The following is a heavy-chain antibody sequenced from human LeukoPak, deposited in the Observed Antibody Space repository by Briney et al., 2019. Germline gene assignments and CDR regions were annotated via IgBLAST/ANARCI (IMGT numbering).Heavy chain of an antibody. CDR2: IYHSGST. CDR1: GYSISSGYY. CDR3: ARSIGLLGSGYEEDY. J-gene: IGHJ4*02. Sequence: PSETLSLTCTVSGYSISSGYYWGWIRQPPGKGLEWIGSIYHSGSTYYNPSLKSRVTISVDTSKNQFSLKLSSVTAADTAVYYCARSIGLLGSGYEEDYWGQGTLVTVSS. V-gene: IGHV4-38-2*02. D-gene: IGHD3-22*01.